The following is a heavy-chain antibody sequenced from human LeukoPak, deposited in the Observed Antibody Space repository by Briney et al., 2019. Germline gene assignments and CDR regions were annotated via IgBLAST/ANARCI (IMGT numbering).Heavy chain of an antibody. D-gene: IGHD2-21*02. J-gene: IGHJ4*02. CDR2: VYYAGNT. V-gene: IGHV4-39*01. CDR1: GGSISSSSYY. Sequence: PSETLSLTCTVSGGSISSSSYYWAWIRQSPGTGLEWIATVYYAGNTYYNPSLQSRVTISVDTSKNQFSLKVSSVTAADTAVYYCARSGGLLTAIPYWGQGTLVTVSS. CDR3: ARSGGLLTAIPY.